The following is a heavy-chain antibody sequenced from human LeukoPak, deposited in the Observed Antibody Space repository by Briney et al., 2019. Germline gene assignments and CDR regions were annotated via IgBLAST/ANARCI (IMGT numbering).Heavy chain of an antibody. Sequence: GGSLRLSCAASGFTFSTHGMHWVRQAPGKGLEWVAFISYDGSNKYYAGSVKGRFAISRDNSKNTLYLQMNSLRAEDTAVYYCAKEILGRSGGSGSYYYYYGMDVWGQGTTVTVSS. D-gene: IGHD3-10*01. CDR2: ISYDGSNK. V-gene: IGHV3-30*02. J-gene: IGHJ6*02. CDR1: GFTFSTHG. CDR3: AKEILGRSGGSGSYYYYYGMDV.